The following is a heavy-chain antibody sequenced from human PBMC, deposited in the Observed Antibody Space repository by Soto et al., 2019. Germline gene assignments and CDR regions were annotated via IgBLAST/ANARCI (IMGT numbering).Heavy chain of an antibody. CDR3: ITAP. CDR1: GFTFSDTW. J-gene: IGHJ5*02. CDR2: IKSKSDGGAE. Sequence: EVQLVESGGVLVQPGESLRLSCTDSGFTFSDTWMNWVRQTPGKRLEWVGRIKSKSDGGAEDYHGTVRGRFSISRYDSTNTRYLQMNSLRIEDTGVYYRITAPWG. V-gene: IGHV3-15*07.